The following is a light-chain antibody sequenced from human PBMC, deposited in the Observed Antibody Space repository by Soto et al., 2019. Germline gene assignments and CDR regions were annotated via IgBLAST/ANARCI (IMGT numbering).Light chain of an antibody. CDR2: GAS. CDR1: QSVSSN. Sequence: EVVMTQSPATMSVSPGEGAALSCRASQSVSSNLAWYQQKPGKPPRLLIDGASTRSTGIPATFSGSGSGTNFPLTISSLQSEDVAVYYCQQYNNWPLTFGGGTKVEIK. J-gene: IGKJ4*01. CDR3: QQYNNWPLT. V-gene: IGKV3-15*01.